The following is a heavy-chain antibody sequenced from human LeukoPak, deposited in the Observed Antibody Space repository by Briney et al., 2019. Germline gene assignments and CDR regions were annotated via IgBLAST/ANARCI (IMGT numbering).Heavy chain of an antibody. J-gene: IGHJ5*02. CDR3: AREVAGGNSGGWFDP. CDR1: GFTFSSYG. CDR2: IWYDGSNK. Sequence: GGSLRLSCAASGFTFSSYGMHWVRQAPGKGLEWVAVIWYDGSNKYYADSVKGRFTISRDNSKNTLYLQMNSLRAEDTAVYYCAREVAGGNSGGWFDPWGQGTLVTVSS. V-gene: IGHV3-33*01. D-gene: IGHD4-23*01.